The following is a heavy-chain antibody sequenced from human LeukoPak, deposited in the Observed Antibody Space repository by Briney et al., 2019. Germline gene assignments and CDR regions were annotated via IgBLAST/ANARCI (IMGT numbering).Heavy chain of an antibody. V-gene: IGHV3-21*01. J-gene: IGHJ4*02. CDR3: ARDRLGYSSGWYVFDY. Sequence: GGSLRLSCAASGFTFSSYSMNWVRQAPGKRLEWVSSISSSSSYIYYADSVKGRFTISRDNAKNSLYLQMNSLRAEDTAVYYCARDRLGYSSGWYVFDYWGQGTLVTVSS. D-gene: IGHD6-19*01. CDR1: GFTFSSYS. CDR2: ISSSSSYI.